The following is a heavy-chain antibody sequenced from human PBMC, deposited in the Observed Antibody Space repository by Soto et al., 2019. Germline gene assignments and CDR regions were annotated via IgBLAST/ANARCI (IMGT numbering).Heavy chain of an antibody. CDR3: TIDPQSGLGS. V-gene: IGHV3-15*05. J-gene: IGHJ5*01. Sequence: EVQLVESGGGLVKPGGSLRLSCATSGFTFVNAWMNWFRQAQGKGLEWVGRVRSKSAGGARDYAAPVNGRFTISREDAEKKVYLQMIILTIEETVVYYCTIDPQSGLGSWGQGTLVTVSA. CDR1: GFTFVNAW. D-gene: IGHD6-25*01. CDR2: VRSKSAGGAR.